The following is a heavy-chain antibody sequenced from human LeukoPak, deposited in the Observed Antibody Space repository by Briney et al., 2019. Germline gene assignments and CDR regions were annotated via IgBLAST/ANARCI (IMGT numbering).Heavy chain of an antibody. Sequence: ETLSLTCTVSGGSISSYYWSWIRQPPGKGLEWIGYIYYSGSTNYNPSLKSRVIISVDTSKNQFSLKLSSVTAADTAVYYCAKYKGQPEDYFDYWGQGTLVTVSS. CDR2: IYYSGST. CDR3: AKYKGQPEDYFDY. V-gene: IGHV4-59*01. CDR1: GGSISSYY. D-gene: IGHD1-1*01. J-gene: IGHJ4*02.